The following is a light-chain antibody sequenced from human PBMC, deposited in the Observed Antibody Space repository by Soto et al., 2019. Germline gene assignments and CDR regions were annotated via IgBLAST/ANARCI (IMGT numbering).Light chain of an antibody. J-gene: IGLJ1*01. CDR3: SSYSSSTNYV. CDR2: EVR. V-gene: IGLV2-14*01. CDR1: SSDVGDYDY. Sequence: QSVLTQPASVSGSPGQSITISCTGTSSDVGDYDYVSWYQQYPGKAPKLMIYEVRNRPSGVSNRFSGSKSGNTASLTISGLQAGDEADYYCSSYSSSTNYVFGTGTKVTVL.